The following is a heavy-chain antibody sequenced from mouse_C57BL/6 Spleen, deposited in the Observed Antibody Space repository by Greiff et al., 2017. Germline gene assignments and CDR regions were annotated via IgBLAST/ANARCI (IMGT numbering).Heavy chain of an antibody. D-gene: IGHD2-2*01. V-gene: IGHV1-82*01. J-gene: IGHJ2*01. Sequence: VQLQQSGPELVKPGASVKISCKASGYAFSSSWMNWVKQRPGKGLEWIGRIYPGDGDTNYNGKFKGKATLTADKSSSTAYMQLSSLTSEDSAVYFWAFYGYDEAYWGQGTTLTVSS. CDR1: GYAFSSSW. CDR3: AFYGYDEAY. CDR2: IYPGDGDT.